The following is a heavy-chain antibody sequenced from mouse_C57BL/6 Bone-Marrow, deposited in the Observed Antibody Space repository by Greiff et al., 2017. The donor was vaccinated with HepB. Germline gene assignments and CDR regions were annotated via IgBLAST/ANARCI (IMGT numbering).Heavy chain of an antibody. J-gene: IGHJ1*03. CDR3: TTVVAAVDG. V-gene: IGHV5-9-1*02. CDR2: ISSGGDYI. Sequence: EVQLVESGAGLVKPGGSLKLSCAASGFTFRSYAMSWVRQTPEKRLEWVAYISSGGDYIYYADSVNGRITISRDNARNTLYLQRISLTSEDTAMYFCTTVVAAVDGWGTGTTVTVSS. CDR1: GFTFRSYA. D-gene: IGHD3-2*01.